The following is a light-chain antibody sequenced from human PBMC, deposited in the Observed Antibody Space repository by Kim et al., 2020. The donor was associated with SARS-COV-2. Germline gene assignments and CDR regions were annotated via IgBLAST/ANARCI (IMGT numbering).Light chain of an antibody. CDR1: SSNIGNNY. J-gene: IGLJ2*01. CDR2: DNN. CDR3: GTWDSSLNAVV. V-gene: IGLV1-51*01. Sequence: GKTGPISCSGSSSNIGNNYVSWYQQLTETAPKLLSYDNNKRHSGIPDRFSGSKSGTSATLGITGLQTGDEAEYYCGTWDSSLNAVVFGGGTQLTVL.